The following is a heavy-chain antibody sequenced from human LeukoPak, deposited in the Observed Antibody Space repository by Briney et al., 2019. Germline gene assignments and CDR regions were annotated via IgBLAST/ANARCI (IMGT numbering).Heavy chain of an antibody. CDR3: ARALPERYYYDSSGFGNWFDP. D-gene: IGHD3-22*01. V-gene: IGHV4-34*01. CDR1: GGSFSGYY. CDR2: INHSGST. Sequence: SETLSLTCAVYGGSFSGYYWNWIRQPPGKGLEWIGEINHSGSTNYDPSLKSRVTISVDTSKNQFSLRLSSVTAADTAVYYCARALPERYYYDSSGFGNWFDPWGQGTLVTVSS. J-gene: IGHJ5*02.